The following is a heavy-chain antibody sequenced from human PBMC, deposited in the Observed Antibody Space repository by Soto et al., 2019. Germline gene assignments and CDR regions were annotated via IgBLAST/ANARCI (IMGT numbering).Heavy chain of an antibody. CDR1: GFTFSSSS. V-gene: IGHV3-74*01. Sequence: GGSLRLSCVASGFTFSSSSMHWVRQAPGKGLVWVSRINPDGSVTNYADSVKGRFTISRDNTKNTLFLQMNSLRVEDTAVYYCARGAIWGQGTMVTVSS. CDR2: INPDGSVT. J-gene: IGHJ3*02. CDR3: ARGAI.